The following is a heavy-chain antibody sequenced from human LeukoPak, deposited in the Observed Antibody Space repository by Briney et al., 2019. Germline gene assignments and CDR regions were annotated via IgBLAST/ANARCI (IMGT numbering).Heavy chain of an antibody. CDR2: IFYSGST. D-gene: IGHD3-10*01. Sequence: SETLSLTCTVSGASVSSGSYYWTWIRQPPGRGLEWIGYIFYSGSTNYNPSLKSRVTISVDTSKNQFSLRLSSVTAADTAVYYCARGGQSSVYYGSGSYRYYYYGMDVWGQGTTVTVSS. CDR1: GASVSSGSYY. J-gene: IGHJ6*02. V-gene: IGHV4-61*01. CDR3: ARGGQSSVYYGSGSYRYYYYGMDV.